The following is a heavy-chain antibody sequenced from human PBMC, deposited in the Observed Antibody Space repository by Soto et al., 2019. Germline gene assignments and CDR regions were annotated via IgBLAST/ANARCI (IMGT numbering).Heavy chain of an antibody. V-gene: IGHV3-74*01. CDR3: ERDRKRRVLRFWECFLYGMDV. CDR2: INSDGSST. J-gene: IGHJ6*02. Sequence: GGSLRLSCAASGFTFSSYWMHWVRQAPGKGLVWVSRINSDGSSTSYADSVKGRFTISRDNAKNTLYLQMNSLRAEDTAVYYCERDRKRRVLRFWECFLYGMDVWGQGTTVTVSS. CDR1: GFTFSSYW. D-gene: IGHD3-3*01.